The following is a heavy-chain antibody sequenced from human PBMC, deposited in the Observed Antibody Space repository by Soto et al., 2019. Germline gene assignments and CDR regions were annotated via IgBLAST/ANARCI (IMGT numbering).Heavy chain of an antibody. J-gene: IGHJ4*02. CDR1: GFRINNGG. V-gene: IGHV3-48*03. CDR2: ISRSLSDI. CDR3: ARESEDLTSNFDY. Sequence: HHGGSVRLSFSSSGFRINNGGMLWFRQVPGRGLEWISFISRSLSDIYYADSVKGRFTISRDNAKNSLYLEMNSLRAEDTAVYYCARESEDLTSNFDYWGQGTLVTFSS.